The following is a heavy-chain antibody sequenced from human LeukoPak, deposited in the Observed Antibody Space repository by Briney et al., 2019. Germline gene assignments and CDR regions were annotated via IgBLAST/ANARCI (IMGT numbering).Heavy chain of an antibody. Sequence: SETLSLTCAVSGSSVTSDYFWGWIRQPPGKGLEWIATIYHSWGIYFNPSLKSRVSISLDASKNEFSLRLTSLTAADTAIYYCARSVTAGFFDHWGPGILVTVSS. CDR3: ARSVTAGFFDH. J-gene: IGHJ4*02. CDR2: IYHSWGI. CDR1: GSSVTSDYF. V-gene: IGHV4-38-2*01. D-gene: IGHD3-10*01.